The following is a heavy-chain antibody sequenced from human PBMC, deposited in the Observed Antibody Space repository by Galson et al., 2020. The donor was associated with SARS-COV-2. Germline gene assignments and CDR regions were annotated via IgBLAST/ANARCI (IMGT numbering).Heavy chain of an antibody. J-gene: IGHJ4*02. V-gene: IGHV4-61*02. Sequence: SETLSLTCTVAGGSITNGNYYWSWVRQHAGKGLEWIGRIYATGSTIYNPYLKSRVTLSVDTSKNQFSLKLRSVTAADTAVYYCARFGYYNILTGHYTYDFDSWGQGALVTVSS. D-gene: IGHD3-9*01. CDR1: GGSITNGNYY. CDR3: ARFGYYNILTGHYTYDFDS. CDR2: IYATGST.